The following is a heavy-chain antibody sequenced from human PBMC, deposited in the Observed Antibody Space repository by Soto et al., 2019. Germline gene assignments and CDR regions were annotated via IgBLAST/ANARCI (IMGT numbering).Heavy chain of an antibody. D-gene: IGHD4-17*01. Sequence: QLQLQESGSRLVKSSETLSLTCAVSGDTISTGGXXWAWIRQPPGKPLEWIGHTYHSGNPYYNQSLKSRVIXSXDXXXXXXSXXXXXXXXXXXXXXYXAIETYGDYVGDFDPWVQGTLVSVSS. J-gene: IGHJ5*02. V-gene: IGHV4-30-2*01. CDR3: AIETYGDYVGDFDP. CDR2: TYHSGNP. CDR1: GDTISTGGXX.